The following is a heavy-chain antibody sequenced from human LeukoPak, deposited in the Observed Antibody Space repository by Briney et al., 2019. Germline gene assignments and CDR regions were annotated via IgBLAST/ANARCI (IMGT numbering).Heavy chain of an antibody. V-gene: IGHV3-23*01. CDR2: ISGSGGST. CDR3: AKDKYDGSARAFDI. Sequence: GGSRRLPCAASGFTFSSYAMSWVRQAPGKGLEWVSAISGSGGSTYYANSVKGRFSISRDNSKNTLYLQMSSLRDDDTAVYYCAKDKYDGSARAFDIWGRGTMVTVSS. CDR1: GFTFSSYA. D-gene: IGHD3-16*01. J-gene: IGHJ3*02.